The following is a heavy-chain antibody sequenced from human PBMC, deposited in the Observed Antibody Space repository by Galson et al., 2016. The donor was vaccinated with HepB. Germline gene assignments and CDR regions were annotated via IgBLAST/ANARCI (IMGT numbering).Heavy chain of an antibody. D-gene: IGHD5-24*01. V-gene: IGHV3-74*01. J-gene: IGHJ4*02. Sequence: SLRLSCAASGFTFSSYWVHWVRQAPGKGLVWVSRINSDGSSTSYADSVKGRFTISRDNAKNTLYLQMSSLRAEDTAVYYCARRMAAITSFDYWGQGTLVTVSS. CDR1: GFTFSSYW. CDR2: INSDGSST. CDR3: ARRMAAITSFDY.